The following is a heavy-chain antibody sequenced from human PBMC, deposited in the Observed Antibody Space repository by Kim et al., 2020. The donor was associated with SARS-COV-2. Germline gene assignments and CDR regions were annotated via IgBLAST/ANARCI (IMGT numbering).Heavy chain of an antibody. J-gene: IGHJ4*02. CDR2: IIPIFGTA. V-gene: IGHV1-69*13. D-gene: IGHD3-3*01. CDR3: ARAGGEDYDFWSGYYSQPDVGFDY. CDR1: GGTFSSYA. Sequence: SVKVSCKASGGTFSSYAISWVRQAPGQGLEWMGGIIPIFGTANYAQKFQGRVTITADESTSTAYMELSSLRSEDTAVYYCARAGGEDYDFWSGYYSQPDVGFDYWGQGTLVTVSS.